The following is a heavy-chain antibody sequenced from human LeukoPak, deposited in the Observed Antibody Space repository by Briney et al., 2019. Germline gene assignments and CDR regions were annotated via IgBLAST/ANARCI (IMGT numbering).Heavy chain of an antibody. J-gene: IGHJ5*02. Sequence: ASVKVSCKASGYTFTGYYMHWVRQAPGQGLEWVGWINPNSGGTNYAQKFQGRVTMTRDTSISTAYMELSRLRSDDTTVYYCATSVGGFGTHNWFDPWGQGTLVTVSS. CDR2: INPNSGGT. CDR3: ATSVGGFGTHNWFDP. CDR1: GYTFTGYY. D-gene: IGHD3-16*01. V-gene: IGHV1-2*02.